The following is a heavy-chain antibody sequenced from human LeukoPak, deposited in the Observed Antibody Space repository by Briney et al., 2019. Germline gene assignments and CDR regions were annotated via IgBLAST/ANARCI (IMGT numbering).Heavy chain of an antibody. CDR1: GGSISSYY. CDR2: IYYSGST. V-gene: IGHV4-59*01. J-gene: IGHJ3*02. D-gene: IGHD3-3*01. Sequence: TSETLSLTCTVSGGSISSYYWSWIRQPPGKGLEWIGYIYYSGSTNYNPSLKSRVTISVDTSKNQFSLKLSSVTAADTAVYYCARGEDFWSGYLPQGDAFDIWGQGTMVTVSS. CDR3: ARGEDFWSGYLPQGDAFDI.